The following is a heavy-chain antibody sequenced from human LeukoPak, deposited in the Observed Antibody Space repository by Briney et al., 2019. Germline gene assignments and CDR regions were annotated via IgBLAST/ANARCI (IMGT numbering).Heavy chain of an antibody. J-gene: IGHJ5*02. CDR2: INHSGST. D-gene: IGHD3-10*01. Sequence: PSETLSLTCAVYGGSFSGYYWSWIRQPPGKGLEWIGEINHSGSTNYNPSLKSRVTISVDTSKNQFSLKLSSVTAADTAVYYCARGGRRGWFDPWGQGTLVTVSS. V-gene: IGHV4-34*01. CDR1: GGSFSGYY. CDR3: ARGGRRGWFDP.